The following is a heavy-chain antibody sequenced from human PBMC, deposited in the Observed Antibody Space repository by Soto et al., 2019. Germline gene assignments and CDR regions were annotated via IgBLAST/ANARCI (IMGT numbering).Heavy chain of an antibody. D-gene: IGHD3-16*01. Sequence: PGGSLRLSCASSGFTFSSYAMHWVRQAPGKGLEWVAVISYDGSNKYYADSVKGRFTISRDNSKNTLYLQMNSLRAEDTALYYCAKTGSDYVMGRYYFDYWGQGTLVTVSS. J-gene: IGHJ4*02. V-gene: IGHV3-30-3*02. CDR1: GFTFSSYA. CDR2: ISYDGSNK. CDR3: AKTGSDYVMGRYYFDY.